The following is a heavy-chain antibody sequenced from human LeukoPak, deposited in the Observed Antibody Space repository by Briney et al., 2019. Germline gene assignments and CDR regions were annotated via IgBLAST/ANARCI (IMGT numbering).Heavy chain of an antibody. J-gene: IGHJ5*02. Sequence: KASQTLSLTCTVSGGSISSGGHYWTWIRQHPGKGLEWIGYIYYSGTTYYNPSLKSRVTISVDTSKNQFSLKLSSVTAAGTAVYYCARDDRRDCSSTNCYNWFDPWGQGTLVTVSS. CDR3: ARDDRRDCSSTNCYNWFDP. CDR1: GGSISSGGHY. D-gene: IGHD2-2*01. CDR2: IYYSGTT. V-gene: IGHV4-31*03.